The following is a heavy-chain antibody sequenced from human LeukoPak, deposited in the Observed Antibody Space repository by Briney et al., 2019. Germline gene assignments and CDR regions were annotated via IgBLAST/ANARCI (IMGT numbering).Heavy chain of an antibody. V-gene: IGHV3-23*01. J-gene: IGHJ4*02. CDR3: AKGAVGKTESSGYPPHFDY. CDR1: EFSVGSNY. CDR2: VSATGYTT. Sequence: GGSLRLSCAASEFSVGSNYMTWVRQAPGKGLEWVSYVSATGYTTSYADSVKGRFTISRDNAKNTVFLQMDSLRADDTAVYYCAKGAVGKTESSGYPPHFDYWGQGTLVTVSS. D-gene: IGHD3-22*01.